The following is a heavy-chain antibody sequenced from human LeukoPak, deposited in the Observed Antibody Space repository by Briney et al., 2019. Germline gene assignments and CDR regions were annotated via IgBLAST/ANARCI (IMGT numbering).Heavy chain of an antibody. Sequence: GQSLRLSCAVSGFTFSNYWMHWVRQAQGRGLVWVSRINSDGSITNYPDSVKGRFTVSRDNDKNTLYLQMNSLGAEDTAVYYCARTAYSTSSLGFWGQGTLVTVSS. CDR3: ARTAYSTSSLGF. D-gene: IGHD6-6*01. J-gene: IGHJ4*02. V-gene: IGHV3-74*01. CDR1: GFTFSNYW. CDR2: INSDGSIT.